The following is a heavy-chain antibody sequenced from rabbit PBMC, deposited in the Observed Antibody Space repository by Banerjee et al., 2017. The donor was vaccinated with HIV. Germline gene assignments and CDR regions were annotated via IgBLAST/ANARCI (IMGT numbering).Heavy chain of an antibody. Sequence: TVSGFSLSNYVVNWVRQAPGKGLEWIGDIYAGGSGSTYYASWAKGRFTISKTSSTTVTLQMTSLTAADTATYFCARGENIGYGHGTFFLWGPGTLVTVS. J-gene: IGHJ4*01. D-gene: IGHD6-1*01. CDR1: GFSLSNYV. CDR3: ARGENIGYGHGTFFL. CDR2: IYAGGSGST. V-gene: IGHV1S40*01.